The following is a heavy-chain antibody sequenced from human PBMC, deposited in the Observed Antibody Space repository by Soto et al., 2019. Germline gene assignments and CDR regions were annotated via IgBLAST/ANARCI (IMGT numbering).Heavy chain of an antibody. CDR1: GFSLSTSGMC. CDR2: IDWDDDK. D-gene: IGHD5-12*01. Sequence: GSGPTLVNPTQTLTLTCTFSGFSLSTSGMCVSWIRQPPGKALEWLALIDWDDDKYYSTSLKTRLTISKDTSKNQVVLTMTNMDPVDTATYYCARVTGRDGYNLYGMDVWGQGTTVTVSS. J-gene: IGHJ6*02. V-gene: IGHV2-70*01. CDR3: ARVTGRDGYNLYGMDV.